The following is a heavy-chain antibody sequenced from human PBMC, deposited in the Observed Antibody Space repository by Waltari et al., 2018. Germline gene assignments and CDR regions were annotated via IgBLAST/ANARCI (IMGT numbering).Heavy chain of an antibody. CDR2: IYPGDSHT. D-gene: IGHD3-22*01. Sequence: EVQLVQSGAEVKKPGESLKISCKGSGYSFTSYWIGWVRQMPGKGLEWMGIIYPGDSHTRYRPSFQGQVTISADKSISTAYLQWSSLKASDTAMYYCARHAPYYYDSSGYYPPDYWGQGTLVTVSS. CDR3: ARHAPYYYDSSGYYPPDY. V-gene: IGHV5-51*01. CDR1: GYSFTSYW. J-gene: IGHJ4*02.